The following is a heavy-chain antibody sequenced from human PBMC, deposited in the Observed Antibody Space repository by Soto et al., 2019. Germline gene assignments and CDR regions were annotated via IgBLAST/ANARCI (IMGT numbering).Heavy chain of an antibody. J-gene: IGHJ6*02. Sequence: ASVKVSCKASGYTFTGNYMHWVRQAPGQGLEWMGWINPNSGDTNYAQKFQGRVTMTRDTSISTAYMELSRLRSDDTAVYYCAREDASAMGVWGQGTTVTVSS. CDR3: AREDASAMGV. V-gene: IGHV1-2*02. CDR2: INPNSGDT. CDR1: GYTFTGNY.